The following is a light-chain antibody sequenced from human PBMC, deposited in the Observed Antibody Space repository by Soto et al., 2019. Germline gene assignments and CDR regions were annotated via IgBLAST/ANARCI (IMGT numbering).Light chain of an antibody. J-gene: IGKJ5*01. CDR1: QSVS. V-gene: IGKV3-20*01. CDR3: QQYGSSPRT. Sequence: EIVLTQSPGTLSLSPGERATLFCRASQSVSLGWYRQKPGQAPRLLIFGASNRATGIPDRFSGSGSGTDFTLTISRLEPEDFAVYYCQQYGSSPRTFGQGTRVEIK. CDR2: GAS.